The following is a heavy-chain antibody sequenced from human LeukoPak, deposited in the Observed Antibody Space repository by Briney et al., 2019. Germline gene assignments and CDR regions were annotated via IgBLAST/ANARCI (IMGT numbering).Heavy chain of an antibody. CDR3: ASYPYSGSYFFDY. D-gene: IGHD1-26*01. V-gene: IGHV3-21*01. Sequence: GGSLRLSCAASGFTFSSYSMNWVRQAPGKGLEWVSSISSSSSYIYYADSVKGRFTISRDNAKNSLYLQMNSLRAEDTAVYYCASYPYSGSYFFDYWDQGTLVTVSS. CDR1: GFTFSSYS. J-gene: IGHJ4*02. CDR2: ISSSSSYI.